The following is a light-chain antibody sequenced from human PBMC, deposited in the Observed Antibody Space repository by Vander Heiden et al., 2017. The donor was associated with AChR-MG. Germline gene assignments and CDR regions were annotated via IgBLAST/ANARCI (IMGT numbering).Light chain of an antibody. V-gene: IGKV1-17*01. CDR3: RQYNSYPLT. J-gene: IGKJ5*01. CDR1: HGIKND. CDR2: GAS. Sequence: DIQMTQSPSSLSASIGDRVTITCRASHGIKNDLGWYQQKPGKAPRRLIYGASSLQSGVPSRFSGSGSGTEFTLTINSLQPEDFATYYCRQYNSYPLTFGQRTRLDIK.